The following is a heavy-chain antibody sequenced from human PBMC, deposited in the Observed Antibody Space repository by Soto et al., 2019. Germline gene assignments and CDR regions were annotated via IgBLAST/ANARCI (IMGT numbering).Heavy chain of an antibody. V-gene: IGHV2-5*01. D-gene: IGHD3-22*01. Sequence: QITLKESGHTLVKLTQTLTLTCTFSGFSISTSGVGVAWVRQPQGKALEWLELSYANDDKRFSTYLKCRITITKETSKNHVVLTMIDMHLVDTATYYCTLMSGSWLYGIVFCCQWTTVSVSS. CDR2: SYANDDK. CDR1: GFSISTSGVG. CDR3: TLMSGSWLYGIVF. J-gene: IGHJ6*02.